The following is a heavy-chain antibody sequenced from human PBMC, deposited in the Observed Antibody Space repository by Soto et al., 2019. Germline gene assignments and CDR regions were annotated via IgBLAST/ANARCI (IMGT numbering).Heavy chain of an antibody. CDR1: GFTFSSFW. J-gene: IGHJ4*02. V-gene: IGHV3-7*01. CDR2: IKHDGSEQ. CDR3: ARRAYLDY. Sequence: EVQLVESGGDLVQPGGSLRLSCAASGFTFSSFWMSWVRQAPGKGLEWVANIKHDGSEQYSVGSVKGRFTISRDNAKNFLYLHMNSLSAEDTAVYYCARRAYLDYWGQGTLVTVSS.